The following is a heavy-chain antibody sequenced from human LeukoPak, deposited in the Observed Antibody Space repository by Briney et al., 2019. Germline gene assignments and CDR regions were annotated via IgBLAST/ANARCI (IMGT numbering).Heavy chain of an antibody. J-gene: IGHJ4*02. CDR1: GFTFSSFA. Sequence: PGGSLRLSCAASGFTFSSFAMSWGRQAPGKGLEWVSAIADNGRSPSYSDSVKGRFTISRDNSKNTLYLQMDSLRAEDTAVYFCAKDHHHRNLVPTIAYFDSWGQGTLVTVSS. D-gene: IGHD5-12*01. V-gene: IGHV3-23*01. CDR3: AKDHHHRNLVPTIAYFDS. CDR2: IADNGRSP.